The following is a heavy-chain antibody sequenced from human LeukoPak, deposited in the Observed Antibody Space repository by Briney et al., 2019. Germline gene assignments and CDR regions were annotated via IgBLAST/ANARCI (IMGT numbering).Heavy chain of an antibody. CDR3: ARDLLGWELHYFDY. D-gene: IGHD1-26*01. CDR2: ISGSSSYI. V-gene: IGHV3-21*01. CDR1: GFTFSTYN. J-gene: IGHJ4*02. Sequence: GGSLRLSCATSGFTFSTYNMNWVRQAPGKGLEWVESISGSSSYIYYADSVKGRFSISRDNAKNSLYLQMNSLRAEDTAVYYCARDLLGWELHYFDYWGQGTLVTVSS.